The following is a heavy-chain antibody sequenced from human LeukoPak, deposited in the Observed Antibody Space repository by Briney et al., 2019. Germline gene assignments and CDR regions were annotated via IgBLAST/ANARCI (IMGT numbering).Heavy chain of an antibody. CDR2: IYTSGST. D-gene: IGHD2-2*01. J-gene: IGHJ3*02. CDR3: AVGSSTRNDAFDI. CDR1: GGSISSYY. V-gene: IGHV4-4*09. Sequence: PSETLSLTCTVSGGSISSYYWRWIRQPPGKGLEWIGYIYTSGSTNYNPSLKSRVTISVDTSKNQFSLKLSSVTAADTAVYYCAVGSSTRNDAFDIWGQGTMVTVSS.